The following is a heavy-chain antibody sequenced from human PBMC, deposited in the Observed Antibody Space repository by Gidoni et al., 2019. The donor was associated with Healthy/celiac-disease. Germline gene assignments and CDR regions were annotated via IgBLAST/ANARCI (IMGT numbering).Heavy chain of an antibody. CDR2: INAGKGNT. J-gene: IGHJ4*01. CDR1: GYTFTSYA. V-gene: IGHV1-3*01. D-gene: IGHD2-15*01. CDR3: ARISGGSLVIGD. Sequence: QVQLVQSGAEVKKPGASVKVSCKASGYTFTSYAMHWVRQAPGQRLEWMGWINAGKGNTKYSQKFQGRVTITRDTSASTAYMELSSLRSEDTAVYYCARISGGSLVIGDWGHGTLVTVSS.